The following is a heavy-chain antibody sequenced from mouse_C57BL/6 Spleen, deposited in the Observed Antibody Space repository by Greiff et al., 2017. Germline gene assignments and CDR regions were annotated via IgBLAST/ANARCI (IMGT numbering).Heavy chain of an antibody. CDR2: IYPGSGST. V-gene: IGHV1-55*01. D-gene: IGHD4-1*02. CDR1: GYTFTSYW. J-gene: IGHJ4*01. CDR3: ARRRATGAWAMDY. Sequence: VQLQQPGAELVKPGASVKMSCKASGYTFTSYWITWVKQRPGQGLEWIGDIYPGSGSTKYNEKFKSKATLTVDTSSSTAYMQLSSLTSEDSAVYYCARRRATGAWAMDYGGQETSVTVSS.